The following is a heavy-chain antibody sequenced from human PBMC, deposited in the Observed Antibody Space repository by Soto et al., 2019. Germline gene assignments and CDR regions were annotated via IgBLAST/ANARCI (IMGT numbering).Heavy chain of an antibody. CDR1: GFTFTNYW. CDR3: ERDTPHNCSDP. J-gene: IGHJ5*02. V-gene: IGHV3-74*01. CDR2: VDNDGSSA. Sequence: GGSLRLSCAASGFTFTNYWMHWVRQAPGKGLVWVSRVDNDGSSATYADSVKGRFTISRDNAKNTLYLQMNSLRAEDTAVYYYERDTPHNCSDPWGQGPLVTVSS.